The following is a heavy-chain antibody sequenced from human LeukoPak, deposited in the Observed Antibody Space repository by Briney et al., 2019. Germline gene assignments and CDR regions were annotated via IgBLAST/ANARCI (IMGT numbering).Heavy chain of an antibody. J-gene: IGHJ4*02. CDR3: AKGGKWDVTPFDY. D-gene: IGHD1-26*01. V-gene: IGHV3-23*01. CDR1: EFTFSSYS. CDR2: ISGGGGST. Sequence: GGSLRLSCAASEFTFSSYSMNWVRQAPGKGLEWVSTISGGGGSTYYADSVKGRFTISRDNSKNTLYLQVNSLRAEDTAVYYCAKGGKWDVTPFDYWGQGTLVTVSS.